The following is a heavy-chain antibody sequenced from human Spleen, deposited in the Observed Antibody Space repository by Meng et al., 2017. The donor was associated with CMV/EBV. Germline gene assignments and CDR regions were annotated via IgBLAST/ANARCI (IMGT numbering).Heavy chain of an antibody. D-gene: IGHD3-3*01. CDR1: GFTFRNCG. J-gene: IGHJ4*02. V-gene: IGHV3-48*04. CDR3: ARGRRGYDFWSGYGFDY. CDR2: ISGSSSTI. Sequence: GGSLRLSCAASGFTFRNCGMSWVRQAPGKGLQWVSAISGSSSTIYYADSVKGRFTISRDNAKNSLYLQMNSLRAEDTAVYYCARGRRGYDFWSGYGFDYWGQGTLVTVSS.